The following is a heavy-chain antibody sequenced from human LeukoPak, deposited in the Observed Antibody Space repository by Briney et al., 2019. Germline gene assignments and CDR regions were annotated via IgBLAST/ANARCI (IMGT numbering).Heavy chain of an antibody. CDR2: MSSSGDLI. V-gene: IGHV3-33*01. D-gene: IGHD3-22*01. J-gene: IGHJ4*02. Sequence: PGGSLRLSCAASGFSFTNYGMHWVRQAPGKGLEWVAVMSSSGDLIHYADSVKGRFTISRDNSKNTLYLQMNTLRAEDSAVYYCARDDEFDDCDRRRYTNSLDYWGQGTLVTVSS. CDR1: GFSFTNYG. CDR3: ARDDEFDDCDRRRYTNSLDY.